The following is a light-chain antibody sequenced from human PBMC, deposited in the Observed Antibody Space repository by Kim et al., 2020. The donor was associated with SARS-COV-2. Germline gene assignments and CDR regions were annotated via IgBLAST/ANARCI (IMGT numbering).Light chain of an antibody. CDR1: ESVKGDY. V-gene: IGKV3-20*01. Sequence: SSGERDTPSRSASESVKGDYIAAYQQKARHAPRRLLYCVSTRATGIPHRFCGGGGWTDFSLSISRQEPEEFAVYYYQQYGGSPWTFGQGTKVDIK. CDR3: QQYGGSPWT. CDR2: CVS. J-gene: IGKJ1*01.